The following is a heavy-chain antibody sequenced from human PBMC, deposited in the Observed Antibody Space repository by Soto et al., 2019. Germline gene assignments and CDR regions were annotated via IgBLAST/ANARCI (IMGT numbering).Heavy chain of an antibody. Sequence: SSETLSLTCTVSGGSIRTYYWNWIRQPPGKGLEWIGYMYYGGSTNYNPSLRSRVTVSGDTSKNDFSLKLTSVTAADTAVYYCARSTGYGDSYFDYWGRGTLVTVSS. CDR3: ARSTGYGDSYFDY. CDR2: MYYGGST. V-gene: IGHV4-59*01. J-gene: IGHJ4*02. D-gene: IGHD4-17*01. CDR1: GGSIRTYY.